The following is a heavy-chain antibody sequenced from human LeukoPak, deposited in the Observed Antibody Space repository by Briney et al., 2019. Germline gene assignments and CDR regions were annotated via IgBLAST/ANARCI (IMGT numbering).Heavy chain of an antibody. CDR2: INPNSGST. D-gene: IGHD4-17*01. V-gene: IGHV1-2*02. CDR1: GYTFTDYS. J-gene: IGHJ5*02. Sequence: ASVKVSCKDSGYTFTDYSMHWVRQAPGQGLEWMGWINPNSGSTNDPQKFQARVTMTRDTSVDTAYMELNRQTSDDTAVYYFVRGGELNGDYYPPYTCFDPWGQGALVTVSS. CDR3: VRGGELNGDYYPPYTCFDP.